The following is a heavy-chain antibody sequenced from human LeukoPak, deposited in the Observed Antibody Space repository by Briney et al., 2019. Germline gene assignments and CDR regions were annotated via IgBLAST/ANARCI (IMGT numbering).Heavy chain of an antibody. D-gene: IGHD4-17*01. V-gene: IGHV4-39*01. J-gene: IGHJ5*02. CDR2: IYYSGST. CDR3: ARRATAGDYVGWFDP. CDR1: GGSISSSSYY. Sequence: SETLSLTCTVSGGSISSSSYYWGWIRQPPGKGLEWIGSIYYSGSTYYSPSLKSRVTISVDTSKNQFSLKLSSVTAADTAVYYCARRATAGDYVGWFDPWGQGTLVTVSS.